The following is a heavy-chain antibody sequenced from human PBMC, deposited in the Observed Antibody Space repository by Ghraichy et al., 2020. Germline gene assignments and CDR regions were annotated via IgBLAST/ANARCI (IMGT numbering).Heavy chain of an antibody. Sequence: GGSLRLSCVGSGFTFSSHSMNWVRQSPGRGLEWLSYITASGRTISYADSVKGRFTISRDNAQNSLYLQMKSLRDEDTAVYYCARGATVVRFYYYNGMDVWGQGTTVTGSS. J-gene: IGHJ6*02. CDR3: ARGATVVRFYYYNGMDV. CDR2: ITASGRTI. CDR1: GFTFSSHS. D-gene: IGHD4-23*01. V-gene: IGHV3-48*02.